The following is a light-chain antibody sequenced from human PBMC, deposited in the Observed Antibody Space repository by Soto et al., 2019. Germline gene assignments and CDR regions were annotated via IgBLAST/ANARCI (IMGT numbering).Light chain of an antibody. Sequence: EIGMTQSPATLSVSPGERATLSCRASQSVGSHLAGYQQKPGQAPRLLIYYTSTRATGIPARFSGSGSGTEFTLTISSLQSEDFAVYYCHQYNNWPLTFGPGTKVDIK. CDR2: YTS. J-gene: IGKJ3*01. CDR3: HQYNNWPLT. CDR1: QSVGSH. V-gene: IGKV3-15*01.